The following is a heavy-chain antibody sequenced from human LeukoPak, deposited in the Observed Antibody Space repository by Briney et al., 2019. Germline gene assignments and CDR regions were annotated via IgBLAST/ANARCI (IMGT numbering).Heavy chain of an antibody. J-gene: IGHJ4*02. CDR2: ISSSSSYI. Sequence: PEGSLRLSCAASGFTFSSYSKNWVRQAPGKGLEWVSSISSSSSYIYYADSVKGRFTISRDNAKNSLYLQMNSLRAEDTAVYYCARDKSYGDNYFDYWGQGTLVTVSS. CDR3: ARDKSYGDNYFDY. V-gene: IGHV3-21*01. CDR1: GFTFSSYS. D-gene: IGHD4-17*01.